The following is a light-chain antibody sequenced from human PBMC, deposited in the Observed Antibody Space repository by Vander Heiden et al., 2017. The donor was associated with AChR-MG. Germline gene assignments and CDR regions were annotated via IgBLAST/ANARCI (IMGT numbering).Light chain of an antibody. J-gene: IGKJ3*01. V-gene: IGKV2-30*01. CDR2: KVS. Sequence: DVVMTQSPLFLPVTLGQPASISCRSSQSLVFSDGKTSFNEFQQRPGQSPRRLIFKVSNRDSGVPDRFSGSGSCTDFTLKISRVEAEDVGVYYCMQGTQGPFTFGPGTKVEI. CDR3: MQGTQGPFT. CDR1: QSLVFSDGKTS.